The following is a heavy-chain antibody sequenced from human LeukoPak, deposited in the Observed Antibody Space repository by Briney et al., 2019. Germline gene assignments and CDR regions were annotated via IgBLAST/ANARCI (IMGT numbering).Heavy chain of an antibody. CDR1: GFPFTSYG. CDR3: ARGNYDSSGPSGY. Sequence: ASVRVSCKASGFPFTSYGISWLRQAPGQGLEWMGWISAYNGNTNYAQKLQGRVTMTTDTSTGTAYMKLRSLRSDDTAVYYCARGNYDSSGPSGYWGQGTLVTVSS. V-gene: IGHV1-18*01. CDR2: ISAYNGNT. J-gene: IGHJ4*02. D-gene: IGHD3-22*01.